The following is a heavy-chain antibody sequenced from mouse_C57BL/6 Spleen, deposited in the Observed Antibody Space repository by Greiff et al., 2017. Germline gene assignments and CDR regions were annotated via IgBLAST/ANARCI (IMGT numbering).Heavy chain of an antibody. V-gene: IGHV1-76*01. D-gene: IGHD1-1*02. CDR3: ARFGGTGPFDY. Sequence: VQLQQSGAELVRPGASVKLSCKASGYTFTDYYINWVKQSPGQGLEWIARITPGSGNTYSNEKFKGKDTLTVDKSSSTAYMQLSTLASEDSAVDCCARFGGTGPFDYWGQGTTLTVSS. CDR1: GYTFTDYY. J-gene: IGHJ2*01. CDR2: ITPGSGNT.